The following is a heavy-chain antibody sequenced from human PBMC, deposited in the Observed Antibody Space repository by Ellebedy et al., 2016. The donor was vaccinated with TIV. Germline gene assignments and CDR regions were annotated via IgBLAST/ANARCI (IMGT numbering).Heavy chain of an antibody. V-gene: IGHV4-4*07. CDR1: GGSISYHY. CDR2: IYLSGTT. Sequence: MPSETLSLTCTVSGGSISYHYWSWIRQSAGRGLEWIGRIYLSGTTNFNPSFGSRVTMSIDTSKNVFSMQLNSVTAADSAIYYCARDERGSSSYFSNFDLWGQGILVTVSS. D-gene: IGHD6-13*01. CDR3: ARDERGSSSYFSNFDL. J-gene: IGHJ4*02.